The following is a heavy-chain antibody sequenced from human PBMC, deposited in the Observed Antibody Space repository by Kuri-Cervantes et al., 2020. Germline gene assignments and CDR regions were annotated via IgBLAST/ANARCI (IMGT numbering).Heavy chain of an antibody. CDR3: ARAEMKGIAKTFDY. D-gene: IGHD6-13*01. V-gene: IGHV4-34*01. CDR2: INHSGST. CDR1: GGSFSGYY. J-gene: IGHJ4*02. Sequence: SETLSLTCAVYGGSFSGYYWSWIRQPPGKGLEWIGEINHSGSTNYNPSLKSRVTISVDTSKNQFSLKLSSVTAADTAVYYCARAEMKGIAKTFDYWGQGTLVTVSS.